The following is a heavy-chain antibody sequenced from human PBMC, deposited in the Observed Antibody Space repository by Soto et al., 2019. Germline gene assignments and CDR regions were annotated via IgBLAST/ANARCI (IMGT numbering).Heavy chain of an antibody. CDR1: GFTFSSYA. J-gene: IGHJ4*02. D-gene: IGHD3-22*01. CDR3: ARDLGGIVVVITWGFDY. Sequence: QVQLVESGGGVVQPGRSLRLSCAASGFTFSSYAMHWVRQAPGKGLEWVAVISYDGSNKYYADSVKGRFTISRDNSKNTLYLQMNSLRAEDTAVYYCARDLGGIVVVITWGFDYWGQGTLVTVSS. CDR2: ISYDGSNK. V-gene: IGHV3-30-3*01.